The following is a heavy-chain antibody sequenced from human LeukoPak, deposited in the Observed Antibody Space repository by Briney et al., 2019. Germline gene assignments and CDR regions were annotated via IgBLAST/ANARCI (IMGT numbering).Heavy chain of an antibody. J-gene: IGHJ4*02. D-gene: IGHD6-19*01. CDR2: ISSSSVYI. Sequence: GGSLRLSCAASGFTFSDYSMNWVRQAPGKGLEWVSSISSSSVYIYFAGSVQGRFAISRDNAKNSLYLQMNSLRAEDTAVYYCARALYNNGWYPDYFDYWGQGTLVTVSS. CDR1: GFTFSDYS. CDR3: ARALYNNGWYPDYFDY. V-gene: IGHV3-21*01.